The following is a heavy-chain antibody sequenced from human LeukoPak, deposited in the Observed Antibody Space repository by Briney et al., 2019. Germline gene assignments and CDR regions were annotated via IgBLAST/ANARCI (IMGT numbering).Heavy chain of an antibody. CDR1: GGSISSGRYC. CDR2: IYTSGST. Sequence: SETLSLTCTVSGGSISSGRYCWSWIRQPAGKGLEWIGRIYTSGSTNYNPSLKSRVTISVDTSKNQFSLKLSSVTAADTAVYYCARERGSYLDYWGQGTLVTVSS. CDR3: ARERGSYLDY. J-gene: IGHJ4*02. D-gene: IGHD1-26*01. V-gene: IGHV4-61*02.